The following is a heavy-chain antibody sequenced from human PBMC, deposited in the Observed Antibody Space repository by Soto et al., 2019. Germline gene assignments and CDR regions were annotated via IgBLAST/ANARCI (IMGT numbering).Heavy chain of an antibody. CDR2: INYRGSP. V-gene: IGHV4-39*01. CDR3: ASQPSIFEVNPPAVFGN. D-gene: IGHD3-3*01. CDR1: GASIGNISFH. J-gene: IGHJ1*01. Sequence: RSETLSLTCTVSGASIGNISFHWGWIRRPPGKGLEYIGTINYRGSPFYNSSLKSRVTKSLDTSKNQFSLKMPSVTAADTAAYFCASQPSIFEVNPPAVFGNWGLGTLVTVSS.